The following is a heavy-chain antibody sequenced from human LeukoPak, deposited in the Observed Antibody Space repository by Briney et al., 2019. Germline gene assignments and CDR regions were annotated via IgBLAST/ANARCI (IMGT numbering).Heavy chain of an antibody. V-gene: IGHV3-48*04. Sequence: GGALRLSCAACGFTFSSYAMSWVRQAPGKGGEGVAYISDSGRTTFYADSVKGRLTISRDNAKNSLYLQINSLRAEDTAVYYCVRGDSRDYWGQGTLVTVSS. D-gene: IGHD6-13*01. CDR3: VRGDSRDY. J-gene: IGHJ4*02. CDR1: GFTFSSYA. CDR2: ISDSGRTT.